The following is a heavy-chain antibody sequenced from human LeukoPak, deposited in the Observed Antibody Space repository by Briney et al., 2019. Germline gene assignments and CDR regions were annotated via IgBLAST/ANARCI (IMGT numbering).Heavy chain of an antibody. Sequence: SDTLSLSCAVSAGSICNSYCSWARQPPGKGLEFIGYISAGGGINYSPSLRSRATISINPSNNQLSLPLNTLTTADTAVYFCVRGPGRGYDLEPWGQGSLVTAST. CDR3: VRGPGRGYDLEP. CDR1: AGSICNSY. V-gene: IGHV4-59*07. CDR2: ISAGGGI. J-gene: IGHJ5*02. D-gene: IGHD3-22*01.